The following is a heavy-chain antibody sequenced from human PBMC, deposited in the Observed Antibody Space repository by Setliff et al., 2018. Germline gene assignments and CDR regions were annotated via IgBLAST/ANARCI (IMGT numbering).Heavy chain of an antibody. CDR2: IIPLLGIP. V-gene: IGHV1-69*10. J-gene: IGHJ3*01. CDR1: GDTFSSHV. CDR3: ARVRYRGDRAQKGGPRHAFDA. D-gene: IGHD2-2*01. Sequence: SVKVSCKASGDTFSSHVITWVRQAPGQGFEWMGGIIPLLGIPNYAQKFQGRVTINADKSTNTVYMEVSSLRSEDTAVYYCARVRYRGDRAQKGGPRHAFDAWGQGTMVTVSS.